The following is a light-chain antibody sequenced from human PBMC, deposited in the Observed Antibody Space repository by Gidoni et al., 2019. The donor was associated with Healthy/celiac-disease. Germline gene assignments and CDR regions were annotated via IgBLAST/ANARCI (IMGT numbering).Light chain of an antibody. Sequence: QSALTQPASVSGSPGQSITISCTGTSSDVGSYNLVSWYQQHPGKAPKLMIYEVSKRPSGVSTRFSGSTSGNTASLTISGLQAEDEADYYCCSYAGSSTFDVVFGGGTKLTVL. CDR2: EVS. CDR3: CSYAGSSTFDVV. J-gene: IGLJ2*01. V-gene: IGLV2-23*02. CDR1: SSDVGSYNL.